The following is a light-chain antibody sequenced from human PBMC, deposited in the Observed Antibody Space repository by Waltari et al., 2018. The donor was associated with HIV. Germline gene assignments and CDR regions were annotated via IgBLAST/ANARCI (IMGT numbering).Light chain of an antibody. V-gene: IGLV3-21*02. CDR3: QVWYSLTDPVV. CDR2: DDS. CDR1: SIGSKS. Sequence: SYVLPQPPSVSVAPGQTARITCGGSSIGSKSVHWYQQKPGQAPVLVVSDDSDRPSGIPERFSGSKSGNTATLTISRVEAGDEADYYCQVWYSLTDPVVFGGGTKLTVL. J-gene: IGLJ2*01.